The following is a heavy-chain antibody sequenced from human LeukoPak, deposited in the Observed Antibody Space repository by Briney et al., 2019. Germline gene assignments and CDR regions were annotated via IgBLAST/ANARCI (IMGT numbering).Heavy chain of an antibody. D-gene: IGHD6-19*01. CDR3: ARCDSSGWSLDY. CDR1: GFTFGSYA. Sequence: GGSLRLSCAASGFTFGSYAMSWVRQAPGKGLEWVSSISSSSSYIYYADSVKGRFTISRDNAKNSLYLQMNSLRAEDTAVYYCARCDSSGWSLDYWGQGTLVTVSS. V-gene: IGHV3-21*01. J-gene: IGHJ4*02. CDR2: ISSSSSYI.